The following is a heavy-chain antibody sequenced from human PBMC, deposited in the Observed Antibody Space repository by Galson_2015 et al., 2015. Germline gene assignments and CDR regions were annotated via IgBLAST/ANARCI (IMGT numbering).Heavy chain of an antibody. CDR2: IYPGDSDT. CDR3: ARQTPHYDILTGYYIRGWFDP. CDR1: GYSFTSYW. V-gene: IGHV5-51*01. Sequence: QSGAEVKKPGESLKISCKGSGYSFTSYWIGWVRQMPGKGLEWMGIIYPGDSDTRYNPSFQGQVTISADKSISTAYLQWSSLKASDTAMYYCARQTPHYDILTGYYIRGWFDPWGQGTLVTVSS. D-gene: IGHD3-9*01. J-gene: IGHJ5*02.